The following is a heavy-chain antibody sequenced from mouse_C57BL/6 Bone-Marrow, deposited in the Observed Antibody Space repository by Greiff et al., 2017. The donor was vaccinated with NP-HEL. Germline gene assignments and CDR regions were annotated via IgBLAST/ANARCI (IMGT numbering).Heavy chain of an antibody. Sequence: QVQLQQPGAELVKPGASVKLSCKASGYTFTSYWMQWVKQRPGQGLEWIGEIDPSDSYTNYNQKFKGKATLTVDTSSSTAYMQLSNLTSEDSAVYYCARRIIYYGNDYWGQGTTLTVSS. CDR3: ARRIIYYGNDY. D-gene: IGHD2-1*01. CDR2: IDPSDSYT. V-gene: IGHV1-50*01. CDR1: GYTFTSYW. J-gene: IGHJ2*01.